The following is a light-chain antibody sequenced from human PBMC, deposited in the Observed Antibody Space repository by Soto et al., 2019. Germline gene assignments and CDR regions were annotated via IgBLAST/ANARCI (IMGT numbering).Light chain of an antibody. CDR2: GNS. CDR1: SSNIGAGYD. V-gene: IGLV1-40*01. CDR3: QSYDSSLRVV. Sequence: QSVLTQPPSVSGAPGQRVTISCTGSSSNIGAGYDVHWYQQLPGTAPKLLIYGNSNRPSGVPDRFSGSKSGTSASLAITGLQAEDEAEYYCQSYDSSLRVVFGGGTKLTVL. J-gene: IGLJ2*01.